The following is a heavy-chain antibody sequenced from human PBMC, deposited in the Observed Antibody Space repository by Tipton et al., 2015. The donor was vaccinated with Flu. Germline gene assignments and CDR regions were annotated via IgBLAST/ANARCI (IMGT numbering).Heavy chain of an antibody. CDR2: IYYSGST. V-gene: IGHV4-31*03. Sequence: TLSLTCTVSGGSISSGGNYWTWIRQRPGKGLEWIGDIYYSGSTYYNPSLRSRVTIAVDSSKNQFSLKLSSVTAADTAVYYCARDQGFGDGLAYDFYVLDVWGRGTTVTVSS. CDR1: GGSISSGGNY. CDR3: ARDQGFGDGLAYDFYVLDV. D-gene: IGHD3-10*01. J-gene: IGHJ6*02.